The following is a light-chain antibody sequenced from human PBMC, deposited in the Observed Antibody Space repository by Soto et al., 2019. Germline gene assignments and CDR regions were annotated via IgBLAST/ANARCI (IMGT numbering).Light chain of an antibody. J-gene: IGLJ1*01. V-gene: IGLV1-44*01. CDR3: AAWDDSLTGPV. CDR2: NSN. Sequence: QSVLSQPPSASGTPGQTVIISCSGSRSDIGSNFVNWYQPLPGTAPKLLIYNSNQRPSGVPDRFSGSESGTSASLAISGLQSEDEADYYCAAWDDSLTGPVFGTGTKVTVL. CDR1: RSDIGSNF.